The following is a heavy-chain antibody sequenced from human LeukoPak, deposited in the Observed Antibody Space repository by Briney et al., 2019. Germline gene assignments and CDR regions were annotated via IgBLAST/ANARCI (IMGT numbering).Heavy chain of an antibody. CDR2: MNPDGSKI. Sequence: GGPLRLSCSASGFSFSDSWMSWVRHAPGKGLEWLADMNPDGSKIVYVDSVKGRFTISRNNAKNSLFLQMDGLRAEDTAVYFCARDPLNGALDIWGQGTLVTVSS. CDR3: ARDPLNGALDI. V-gene: IGHV3-7*01. CDR1: GFSFSDSW. J-gene: IGHJ3*02.